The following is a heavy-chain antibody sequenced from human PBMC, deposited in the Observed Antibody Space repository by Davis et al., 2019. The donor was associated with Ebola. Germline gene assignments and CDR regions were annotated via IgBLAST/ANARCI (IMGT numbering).Heavy chain of an antibody. CDR3: ARAAVSASKSWFDP. CDR1: GFTFKIYS. CDR2: ISDTSRTI. V-gene: IGHV3-48*04. J-gene: IGHJ5*02. D-gene: IGHD2-2*01. Sequence: PGGSLRLSCAASGFTFKIYSMNWIRQAPGKGLELVSSISDTSRTIYYADSVKGRFTISRENAKKSLFLQMNSLGAEDTAVYYCARAAVSASKSWFDPWGQGTLVTVSS.